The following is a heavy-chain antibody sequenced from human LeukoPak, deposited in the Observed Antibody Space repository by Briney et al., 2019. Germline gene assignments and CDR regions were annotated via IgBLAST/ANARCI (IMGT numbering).Heavy chain of an antibody. J-gene: IGHJ5*01. CDR2: ISYTGGSA. V-gene: IGHV3-23*01. CDR3: AKATTSAYNWLGS. D-gene: IGHD1-1*01. Sequence: GGSLRLSCAASGFTFSTYAMYWVRQAPGKGLEWVSAISYTGGSAYYADSVKGRFTISRDNSENTLYLQMNSLRAEDTAIYYCAKATTSAYNWLGSWGQGTLVTVSS. CDR1: GFTFSTYA.